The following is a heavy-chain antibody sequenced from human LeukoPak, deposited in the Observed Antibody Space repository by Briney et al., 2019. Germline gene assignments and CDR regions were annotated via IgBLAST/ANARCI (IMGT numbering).Heavy chain of an antibody. V-gene: IGHV1-46*01. J-gene: IGHJ4*02. CDR2: INPRDGST. CDR3: ATSTGYDVVTGYQEEHYYFDY. CDR1: GYSFTNYY. D-gene: IGHD3-9*01. Sequence: GASVKVSCKASGYSFTNYYMHWVRQAPGQGLEWMGTINPRDGSTTYTQKFQGRVTVTRDTSTSTVYMDLSSLRSEDTAVYYCATSTGYDVVTGYQEEHYYFDYWGQGTLVTVSS.